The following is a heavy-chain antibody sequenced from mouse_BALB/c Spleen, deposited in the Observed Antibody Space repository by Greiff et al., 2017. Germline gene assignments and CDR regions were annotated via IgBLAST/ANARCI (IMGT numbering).Heavy chain of an antibody. Sequence: EVKVEESGPGLVKPSQSLSLTCTVTGYSITSDYAWNWIRQFPGNKLEWMGYISYSGSTSYNPSLKSRISITRDTSKNQFFLQLNSVTTEDTATYYCARSKYGNPAWFAYWGQGTLVTVSA. J-gene: IGHJ3*01. V-gene: IGHV3-2*02. CDR1: GYSITSDYA. CDR2: ISYSGST. CDR3: ARSKYGNPAWFAY. D-gene: IGHD2-10*02.